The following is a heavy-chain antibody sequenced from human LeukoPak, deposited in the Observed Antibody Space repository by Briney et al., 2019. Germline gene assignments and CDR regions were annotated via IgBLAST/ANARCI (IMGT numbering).Heavy chain of an antibody. CDR2: IRHDGGNK. Sequence: GGSLRLSCAASGFTVTSYGMHWVRQAPGKGLEWVAFIRHDGGNKYYTDSVKGRFTISRDNSKNTLYLQMNSLRAEDTAVYYCARERFGDGNWFDPWGQGTLVTVSS. J-gene: IGHJ5*02. D-gene: IGHD3-16*01. CDR1: GFTVTSYG. CDR3: ARERFGDGNWFDP. V-gene: IGHV3-30*02.